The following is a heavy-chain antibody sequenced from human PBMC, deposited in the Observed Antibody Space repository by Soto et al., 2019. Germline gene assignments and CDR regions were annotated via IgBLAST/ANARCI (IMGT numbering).Heavy chain of an antibody. CDR3: ATSRAFYGSGSYDYFDY. V-gene: IGHV1-24*01. Sequence: ASVKVSCKVSGYTLTELSMHWVRQAPGKGFEWMGGFDPEDGETIYAQKFQGRVTMTEDTSTDTAYMELSSLRSEDTAVYYCATSRAFYGSGSYDYFDYWGQGTLVTVSS. CDR1: GYTLTELS. J-gene: IGHJ4*02. CDR2: FDPEDGET. D-gene: IGHD3-10*01.